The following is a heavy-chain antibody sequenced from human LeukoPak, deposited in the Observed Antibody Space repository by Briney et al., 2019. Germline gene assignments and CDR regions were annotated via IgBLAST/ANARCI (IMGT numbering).Heavy chain of an antibody. D-gene: IGHD3-3*01. V-gene: IGHV4-31*03. CDR2: IYYSGST. CDR3: ARFEEGFLASFDY. J-gene: IGHJ4*02. Sequence: SETVSLTCTVSGDSISCGGYSWSWIRQHPGKGLEWIGYIYYSGSTYYNPSLKSRVTISVDTSKDQFSLKLSSVTAADTAVYYCARFEEGFLASFDYWGQGTLVPVSS. CDR1: GDSISCGGYS.